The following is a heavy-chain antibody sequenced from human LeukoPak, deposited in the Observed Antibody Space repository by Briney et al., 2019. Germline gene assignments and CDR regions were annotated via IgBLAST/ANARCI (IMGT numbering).Heavy chain of an antibody. CDR1: GGTFTIHT. D-gene: IGHD3-22*01. CDR2: IIPVVGT. CDR3: ANDDTSGYYQA. J-gene: IGHJ4*02. Sequence: SVKVSCKASGGTFTIHTITWVRQAPGQGLEWMGRIIPVVGTHYAQKCQGRVTITADKSTSTAYMELSSLRSDDTAVYYCANDDTSGYYQAWGQGTLVTVSS. V-gene: IGHV1-69*02.